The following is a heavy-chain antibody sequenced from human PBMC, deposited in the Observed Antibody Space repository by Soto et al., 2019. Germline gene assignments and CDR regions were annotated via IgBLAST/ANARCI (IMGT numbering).Heavy chain of an antibody. CDR1: GYTFTSYY. CDR3: ARVAPGIAAAGPRIAFDP. J-gene: IGHJ5*02. Sequence: VNVSCQESGYTFTSYYMHWVRQAPGQGREWMGIINPSGGSTSYAQKFQGRVTMTRDTSTSTVYMELSSLRSEDTAVYYCARVAPGIAAAGPRIAFDPWGQGTLVTVSS. CDR2: INPSGGST. V-gene: IGHV1-46*01. D-gene: IGHD6-13*01.